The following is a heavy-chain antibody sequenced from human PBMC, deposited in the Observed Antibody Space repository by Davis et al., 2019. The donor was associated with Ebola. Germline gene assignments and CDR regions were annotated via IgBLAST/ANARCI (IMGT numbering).Heavy chain of an antibody. Sequence: GESLKISCQGSGYSFASYWIGWVRQLPGKGLEWMGFIYPDDSDTTYSPSFQGQATISADKSTRTAYLQWGRLKASDTAMYYCASLRRTITGMDDGFDVWGQGTMVTVSS. D-gene: IGHD1-20*01. J-gene: IGHJ3*01. CDR3: ASLRRTITGMDDGFDV. CDR2: IYPDDSDT. CDR1: GYSFASYW. V-gene: IGHV5-51*01.